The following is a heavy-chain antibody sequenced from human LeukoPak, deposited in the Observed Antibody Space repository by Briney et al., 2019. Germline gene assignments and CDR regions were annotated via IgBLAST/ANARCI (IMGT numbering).Heavy chain of an antibody. J-gene: IGHJ4*02. CDR1: GFTVSTNY. Sequence: PGGSLRLSCAASGFTVSTNYMNWVRQAPGKGLEWVSVIYSGGSTYYADSVKGRFTISRDNAKNTLYLEMNSLRAEDTAVYYCARDRGYLFDYWGQGTLVTVSS. D-gene: IGHD6-13*01. CDR2: IYSGGST. CDR3: ARDRGYLFDY. V-gene: IGHV3-53*01.